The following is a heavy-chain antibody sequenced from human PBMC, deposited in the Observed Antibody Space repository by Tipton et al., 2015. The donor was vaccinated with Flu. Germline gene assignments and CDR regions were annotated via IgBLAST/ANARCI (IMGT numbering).Heavy chain of an antibody. Sequence: SLRLSCAASGFAFRSYGMHWVRQAPGKGLEWVALIWHDGSNKYHAESVKGRFTISRDNSKTTLYLQMSSLRAGDTAVYYCARDSLVIPLDYWGQGTPITVSS. CDR2: IWHDGSNK. J-gene: IGHJ4*02. CDR1: GFAFRSYG. V-gene: IGHV3-33*08. CDR3: ARDSLVIPLDY. D-gene: IGHD3-22*01.